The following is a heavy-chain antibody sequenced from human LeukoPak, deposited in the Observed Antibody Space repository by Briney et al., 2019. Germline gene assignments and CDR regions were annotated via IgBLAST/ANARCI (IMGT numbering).Heavy chain of an antibody. CDR1: GFTFSDYY. CDR2: ISYDGSNK. V-gene: IGHV3-30*18. J-gene: IGHJ4*02. CDR3: AKDRVPYYYGSGFDY. Sequence: PGGSLRLSCAASGFTFSDYYMSWIRQAPGKGLEWVAVISYDGSNKYYADSVKGRFTISRDNSKNTLYLQMNSLRAEDTAVYYCAKDRVPYYYGSGFDYWGQGTLVTVSS. D-gene: IGHD3-10*01.